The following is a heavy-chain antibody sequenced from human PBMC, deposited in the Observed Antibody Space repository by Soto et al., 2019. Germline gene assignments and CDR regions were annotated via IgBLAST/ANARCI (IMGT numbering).Heavy chain of an antibody. CDR3: ARSRSGSWYYFDY. J-gene: IGHJ4*02. Sequence: QLQLEESGPGLVKPSETLSLTCTVSGGSISSSLYYWGWIRQPSGKGLEWIRSIYYTGNTYYNPSLKGRVTISVDTSKNQFSLKLSSVTAADTTVYYCARSRSGSWYYFDYWGQGTLVTVSS. CDR2: IYYTGNT. D-gene: IGHD6-13*01. V-gene: IGHV4-39*01. CDR1: GGSISSSLYY.